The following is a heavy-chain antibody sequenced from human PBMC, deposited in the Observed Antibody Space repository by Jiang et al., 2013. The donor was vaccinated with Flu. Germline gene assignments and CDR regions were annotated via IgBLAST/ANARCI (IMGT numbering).Heavy chain of an antibody. D-gene: IGHD5-18*01. V-gene: IGHV4-39*01. CDR1: GGSISSNNYY. J-gene: IGHJ5*02. CDR2: IYYSGST. Sequence: TLSLTCTVSGGSISSNNYYWGWIRQPPGKGLEWIASIYYSGSTYYNPSLKSRVTISVDTSKNQFSLKLSSVTAADTAVYYCATHLNQRRYSYGFGWFDPWGQGTLVTVSS. CDR3: ATHLNQRRYSYGFGWFDP.